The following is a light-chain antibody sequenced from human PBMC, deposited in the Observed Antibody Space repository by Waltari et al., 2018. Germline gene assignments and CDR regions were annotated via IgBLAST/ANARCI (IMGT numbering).Light chain of an antibody. J-gene: IGLJ3*02. CDR2: YRSDSET. V-gene: IGLV5-45*01. CDR3: MISHNRAVV. Sequence: QAVLTQPASLSASPGESASLSCTLRSSINVATYKIYWYHLRPGSHPQFLLKYRSDSETKQGAVVPGPYAGSEDTSTNAVILLSPGLQSEDEADYYCMISHNRAVVFGGGTRLTVL. CDR1: SSINVATYK.